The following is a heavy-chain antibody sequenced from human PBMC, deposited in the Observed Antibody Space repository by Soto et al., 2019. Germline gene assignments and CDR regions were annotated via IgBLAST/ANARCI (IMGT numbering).Heavy chain of an antibody. CDR1: GGSISSGDYY. Sequence: SETLSLTCTVSGGSISSGDYYWSWIRQPPGKGLEWIGYIYYSGSTYYNPSLKSRVTISVDTSKNQFSLKLSSVTAADTAVYYCARVPTIYYYDSNGRPVDYWGQGTLVTVSS. J-gene: IGHJ4*02. CDR2: IYYSGST. D-gene: IGHD3-22*01. V-gene: IGHV4-30-4*01. CDR3: ARVPTIYYYDSNGRPVDY.